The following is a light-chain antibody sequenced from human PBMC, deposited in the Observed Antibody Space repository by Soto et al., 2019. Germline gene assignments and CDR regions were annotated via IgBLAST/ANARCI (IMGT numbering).Light chain of an antibody. J-gene: IGKJ2*02. CDR3: QQYNNWTPGGT. CDR2: GAS. CDR1: QSVSSN. Sequence: EIVMTQSPATLSVSPGERATLSCRASQSVSSNLAWYQQKPGQAPRLLIYGASTRATGIPARFSGSGSGTAFTHTIRSLQSEDFAVYDCQQYNNWTPGGTFGQGTKLEIK. V-gene: IGKV3-15*01.